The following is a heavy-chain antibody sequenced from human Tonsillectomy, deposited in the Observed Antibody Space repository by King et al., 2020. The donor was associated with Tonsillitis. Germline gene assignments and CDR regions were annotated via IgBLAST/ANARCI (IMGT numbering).Heavy chain of an antibody. CDR1: GFTFSNAW. J-gene: IGHJ6*02. V-gene: IGHV3-15*01. CDR2: IKSKTDGGTT. Sequence: VQLVESGGGLVKPGGSLRLSCAASGFTFSNAWMSWVRQAPGKGLEWVGRIKSKTDGGTTDYAAPVKGRFTISRDDSKNTLYLQMNSLKTEDTAVYYCTTDPELIVPAVPKDSYYYGMDVWGQGTTVTVSS. D-gene: IGHD2-2*01. CDR3: TTDPELIVPAVPKDSYYYGMDV.